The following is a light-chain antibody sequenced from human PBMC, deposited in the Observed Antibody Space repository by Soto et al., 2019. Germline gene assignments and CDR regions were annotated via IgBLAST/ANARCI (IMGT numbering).Light chain of an antibody. CDR1: SSDGGGYHY. CDR2: EVT. J-gene: IGLJ1*01. V-gene: IGLV2-8*01. Sequence: QSALTQPPSASGSPGQSVVISCTGTSSDGGGYHYVSWYQQHPGKAPKLMIYEVTKRPSGVPDRFSGSKSGNTASLTVSGLQAEDEADYYCSSYAGSNNFVFGTGTKVTVL. CDR3: SSYAGSNNFV.